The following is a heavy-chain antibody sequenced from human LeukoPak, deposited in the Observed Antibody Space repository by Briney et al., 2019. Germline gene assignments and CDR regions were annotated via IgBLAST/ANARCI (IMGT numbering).Heavy chain of an antibody. D-gene: IGHD3-10*01. J-gene: IGHJ4*02. CDR1: GFTFSSYG. CDR2: IRYDGSNK. V-gene: IGHV3-30*02. CDR3: ANSPTYGSGSYYLD. Sequence: PGGSLRLSCAASGFTFSSYGMHWVRRAPGKGLEWVAFIRYDGSNKYYADSVKGRFTISRDNSKNTLYLQMNSLRAEDTAVYYCANSPTYGSGSYYLDWGQGTLVTVSS.